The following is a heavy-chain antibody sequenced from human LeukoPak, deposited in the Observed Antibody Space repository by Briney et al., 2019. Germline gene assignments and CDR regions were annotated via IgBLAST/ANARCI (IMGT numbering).Heavy chain of an antibody. J-gene: IGHJ4*02. CDR2: INHSGST. CDR3: ASSRMGYGDYGRWRGSYYFDY. D-gene: IGHD4-17*01. Sequence: PSETLSLTCAVYGGSFSGYYWSWIRQPPGKGLEWIGEINHSGSTNYNPSLKSRVTISVDTSKNQFSLKLSSVTAADTAVCYCASSRMGYGDYGRWRGSYYFDYWGQGTLVTVSS. CDR1: GGSFSGYY. V-gene: IGHV4-34*01.